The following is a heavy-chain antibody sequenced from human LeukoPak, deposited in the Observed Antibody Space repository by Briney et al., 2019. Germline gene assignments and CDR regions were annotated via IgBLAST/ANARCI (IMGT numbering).Heavy chain of an antibody. Sequence: GGSLRLSCAASGFTFSSYALAWVRQAPGKGLEWVSGISGSGGSTYYADSVKGRFTISRDNSKNTLYLQMNSLRAEDTAVYYCAKGVDTVIVPAAYFDYWGQGTLVTVSS. D-gene: IGHD2-2*01. J-gene: IGHJ4*02. CDR2: ISGSGGST. CDR3: AKGVDTVIVPAAYFDY. CDR1: GFTFSSYA. V-gene: IGHV3-23*01.